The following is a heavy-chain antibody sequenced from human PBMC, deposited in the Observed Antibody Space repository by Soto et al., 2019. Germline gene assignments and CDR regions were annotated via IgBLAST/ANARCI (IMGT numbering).Heavy chain of an antibody. CDR1: GFAFNNYG. J-gene: IGHJ4*01. D-gene: IGHD2-2*01. Sequence: PGGFLRLSCTVSGFAFNNYGINWVRQAPGKGLEWVSSISKSDYTYYSDSVKGRFTISRDNAKNSVSLQMNTLRVEDTAVYYCAREDRIKLPAVSDFWGHGTLVTVTS. V-gene: IGHV3-21*01. CDR2: ISKSDYT. CDR3: AREDRIKLPAVSDF.